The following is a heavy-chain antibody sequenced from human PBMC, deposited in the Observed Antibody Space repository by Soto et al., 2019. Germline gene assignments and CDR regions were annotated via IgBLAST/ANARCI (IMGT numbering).Heavy chain of an antibody. CDR1: GFTFSSYG. Sequence: GGSLRLSCAASGFTFSSYGMHWVRQAPGKGLEWVAVISYDGSNKYYADSVKGRFTISRDNSKNTLYLQMNSLRAEDAAVYYCAKDKYYYDSSGYFDYWGQGTLVTVSS. J-gene: IGHJ4*02. V-gene: IGHV3-30*18. CDR3: AKDKYYYDSSGYFDY. D-gene: IGHD3-22*01. CDR2: ISYDGSNK.